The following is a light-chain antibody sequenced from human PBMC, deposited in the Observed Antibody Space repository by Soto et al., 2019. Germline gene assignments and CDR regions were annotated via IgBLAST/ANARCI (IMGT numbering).Light chain of an antibody. Sequence: NFMLSQPLSVSDSPGMTVTISCTRSSGNIANNYVQWYQQRPGSAPTTLIFDDDQRPSGVPDRFSGFVDVSSNSASLTISGLKSDDEADYYCQSYYDKNRYWVFGGGTNVTVL. V-gene: IGLV6-57*04. CDR2: DDD. CDR1: SGNIANNY. CDR3: QSYYDKNRYWV. J-gene: IGLJ3*02.